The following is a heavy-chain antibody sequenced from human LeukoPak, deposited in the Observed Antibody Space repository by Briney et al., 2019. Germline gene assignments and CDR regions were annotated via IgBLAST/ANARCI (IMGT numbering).Heavy chain of an antibody. V-gene: IGHV4-39*01. CDR1: GGSISSSSYY. CDR3: AGHYGDYATPWYYYGMDV. J-gene: IGHJ6*02. Sequence: SETLSLTCTVSGGSISSSSYYWGWIRQPPGKGLEWIGSIYYSGSTYYNPSLKSRVTISVDTSKNQFSLKLSSVTAADTAVYYCAGHYGDYATPWYYYGMDVRGQGTTVTVSS. D-gene: IGHD4-17*01. CDR2: IYYSGST.